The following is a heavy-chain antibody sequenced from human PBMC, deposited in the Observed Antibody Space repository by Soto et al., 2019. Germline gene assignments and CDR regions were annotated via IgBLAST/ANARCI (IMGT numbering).Heavy chain of an antibody. V-gene: IGHV1-69*02. CDR2: IIPILGIA. Sequence: QVQLVQSGAEVKKPGSSVKVSCKASGGTFSSYTISWVRQAPGQGLEWMGRIIPILGIANYAQKFQGRVTIPAAXSTGTAYMELSSLRSEDTAVYYCARTVVVTAIGDYWGQGTLVTVSS. CDR3: ARTVVVTAIGDY. J-gene: IGHJ4*02. CDR1: GGTFSSYT. D-gene: IGHD2-21*02.